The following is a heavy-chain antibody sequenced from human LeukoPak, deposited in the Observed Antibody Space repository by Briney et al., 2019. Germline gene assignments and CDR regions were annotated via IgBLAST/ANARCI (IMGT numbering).Heavy chain of an antibody. Sequence: GGSLRLSCAASGFTFSRYSMNWVRQAPGKGLEWVSSISSSSSYIYYADSVKGRFTISRDNAKNSLYLQRNSQRAEDKAVYYCARKYYYGSGTNSFDYWGQGTLVTVSS. V-gene: IGHV3-21*01. D-gene: IGHD3-10*01. CDR2: ISSSSSYI. CDR3: ARKYYYGSGTNSFDY. CDR1: GFTFSRYS. J-gene: IGHJ4*02.